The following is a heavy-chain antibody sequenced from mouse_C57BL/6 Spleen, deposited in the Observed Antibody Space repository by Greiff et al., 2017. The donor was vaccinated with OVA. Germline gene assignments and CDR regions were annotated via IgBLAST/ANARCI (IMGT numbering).Heavy chain of an antibody. J-gene: IGHJ1*03. V-gene: IGHV14-2*01. Sequence: VQLQQSGAELVKPGASVKLSCTASGFTITDYYMHWVKQRTEQGLEWIGRIDPEDGDTNYAPKFQGKATLTADTSSNTAYLQLSSLTSEDTAVYYGARGYGSGLDWYFDDGGTGTTVTVSS. D-gene: IGHD1-1*01. CDR2: IDPEDGDT. CDR1: GFTITDYY. CDR3: ARGYGSGLDWYFDD.